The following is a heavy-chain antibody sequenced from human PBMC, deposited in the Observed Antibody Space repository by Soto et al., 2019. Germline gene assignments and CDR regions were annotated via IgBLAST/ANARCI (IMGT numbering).Heavy chain of an antibody. D-gene: IGHD2-2*02. Sequence: ASVKVSCKASGYTFTSYGISWVRQAPGQGLEWMGWISAYNGNTNYAQKLQGRVTMTTDTSTSTAYMELRSLRSDDTAVYYCARDACSSTSCYTIDYWGQGTLVTVS. J-gene: IGHJ4*02. V-gene: IGHV1-18*04. CDR3: ARDACSSTSCYTIDY. CDR1: GYTFTSYG. CDR2: ISAYNGNT.